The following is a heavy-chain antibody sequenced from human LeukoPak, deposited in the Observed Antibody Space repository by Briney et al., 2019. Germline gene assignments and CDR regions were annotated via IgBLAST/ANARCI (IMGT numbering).Heavy chain of an antibody. J-gene: IGHJ4*02. Sequence: SETLSLTCTVSGGSISSYYWSWIRQPPGKGLEWIGYIYYSGSTNYNPSLKSRVTISVDTSKNQFSLKLSSVTAADTAVYYCARQGGFGEYYYFDYWGQGTLVTVSS. CDR1: GGSISSYY. CDR3: ARQGGFGEYYYFDY. D-gene: IGHD3-10*01. CDR2: IYYSGST. V-gene: IGHV4-59*01.